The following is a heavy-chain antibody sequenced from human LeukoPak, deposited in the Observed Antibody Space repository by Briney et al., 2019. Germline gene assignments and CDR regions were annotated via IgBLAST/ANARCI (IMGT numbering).Heavy chain of an antibody. V-gene: IGHV4-38-2*01. J-gene: IGHJ4*02. CDR2: IYHSGST. CDR1: GFTFSDYY. Sequence: PGGSLRLSCAASGFTFSDYYMSWIRQPPGKGLEWIGSIYHSGSTYYNPSLKSRVTISVDTSKNQFSLKLSSVTAADTAVYYCARHRRYCSSTSCYTIHFDYWGQGTLVTVSS. D-gene: IGHD2-2*02. CDR3: ARHRRYCSSTSCYTIHFDY.